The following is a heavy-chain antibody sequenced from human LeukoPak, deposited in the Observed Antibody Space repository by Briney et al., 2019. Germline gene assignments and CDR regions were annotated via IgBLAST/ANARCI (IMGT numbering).Heavy chain of an antibody. CDR1: GYSISSGYY. D-gene: IGHD6-19*01. CDR2: MYHSGST. CDR3: ARRYSSGWGFDY. V-gene: IGHV4-38-2*01. Sequence: SETLSLTCAVSGYSISSGYYWGWIRQPPGKGLEWIGNMYHSGSTFYNPALKSRVTISVDTSKNQSSLKLSSVTAADTAVYYCARRYSSGWGFDYWGQGTLVTVSS. J-gene: IGHJ4*02.